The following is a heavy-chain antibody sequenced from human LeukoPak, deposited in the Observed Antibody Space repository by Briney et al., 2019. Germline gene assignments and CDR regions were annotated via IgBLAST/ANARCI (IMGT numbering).Heavy chain of an antibody. Sequence: SETLSLTCTVSGGSISSYYWSWIRQPPGKGLEWIGYIHYSGSTNYNPSLKSRVTISVDTSKNQFSLKLSSVTAADTAVYYCATRTAKDSSGWYYYYYYYMDVWGKGTTVTVSS. D-gene: IGHD6-19*01. J-gene: IGHJ6*03. CDR3: ATRTAKDSSGWYYYYYYYMDV. V-gene: IGHV4-59*01. CDR1: GGSISSYY. CDR2: IHYSGST.